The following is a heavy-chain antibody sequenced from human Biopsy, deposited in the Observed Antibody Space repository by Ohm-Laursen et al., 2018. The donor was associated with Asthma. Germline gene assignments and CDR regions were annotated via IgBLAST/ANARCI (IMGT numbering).Heavy chain of an antibody. D-gene: IGHD3-9*01. CDR2: LIPVLGTP. CDR1: GDSFSNYA. CDR3: ARTYYDFLTGQVNDAFAL. J-gene: IGHJ3*01. Sequence: GASVKVPCKASGDSFSNYAISWVRQAPGQGLEWMGGLIPVLGTPDHAQMFKGRVTITADESTSTAYMELSSLSSEDTAVYYCARTYYDFLTGQVNDAFALWGQGTMVTVSS. V-gene: IGHV1-69*13.